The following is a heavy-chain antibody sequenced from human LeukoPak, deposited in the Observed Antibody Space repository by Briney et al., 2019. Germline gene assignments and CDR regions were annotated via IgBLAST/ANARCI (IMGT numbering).Heavy chain of an antibody. CDR1: GFTFDDYA. D-gene: IGHD5-12*01. J-gene: IGHJ3*02. CDR2: ISWNSGSI. CDR3: ARVVPATSWAFDI. Sequence: GGSLRLSCAASGFTFDDYAMHWVRQAPGKGLEWVSGISWNSGSIGYADSVKGRFTISRDNAKNSLYLQMNSLRVEDTAVYYCARVVPATSWAFDIWGQGTMVTVSS. V-gene: IGHV3-9*01.